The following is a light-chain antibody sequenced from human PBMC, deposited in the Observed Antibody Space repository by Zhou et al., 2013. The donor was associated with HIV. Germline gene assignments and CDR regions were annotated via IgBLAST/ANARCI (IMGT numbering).Light chain of an antibody. V-gene: IGLV2-14*03. CDR3: SSYSSTTAVI. Sequence: QSALTQPASVSGSPGQWIIISCTGTSSDIGAYDYVSWYQQHPGRAPKLLIYAVSDRPSGVSDHFSGSKSGNTASLTISGLRTEDEADYYCSSYSSTTAVIFGGGTKVTVL. CDR2: AVS. J-gene: IGLJ2*01. CDR1: SSDIGAYDY.